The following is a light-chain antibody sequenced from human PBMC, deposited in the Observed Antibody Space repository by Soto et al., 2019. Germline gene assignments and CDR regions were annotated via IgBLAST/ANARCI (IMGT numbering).Light chain of an antibody. CDR2: DVN. V-gene: IGLV2-14*01. Sequence: QSVLTQPTSVSGSPGQSITISCTGTSSGVGGYDFVSWFQQEPGKAPKLMIYDVNYRPSGISPRFSGSKSGNTASLTISGLQPEDEADYYCCSYAGRSAPYVFGPGTKLTVL. J-gene: IGLJ1*01. CDR3: CSYAGRSAPYV. CDR1: SSGVGGYDF.